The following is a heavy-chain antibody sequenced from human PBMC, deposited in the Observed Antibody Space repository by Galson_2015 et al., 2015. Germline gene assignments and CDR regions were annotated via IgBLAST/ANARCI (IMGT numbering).Heavy chain of an antibody. CDR3: ARGDDVAVAGNFDY. CDR2: IIPIFGTA. Sequence: SVKVSCKASGGTFSSYAISWVRQAPGQGLEWMGGIIPIFGTANYAQKFQGRVTITADESTSTAYMELSSLRSEDTAVYYCARGDDVAVAGNFDYWGQGTLVTVSS. CDR1: GGTFSSYA. J-gene: IGHJ4*02. V-gene: IGHV1-69*13. D-gene: IGHD6-19*01.